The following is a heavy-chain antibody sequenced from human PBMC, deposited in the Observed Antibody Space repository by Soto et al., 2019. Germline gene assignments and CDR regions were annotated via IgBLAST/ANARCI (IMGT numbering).Heavy chain of an antibody. V-gene: IGHV4-34*01. CDR1: GGSFSGYY. J-gene: IGHJ3*02. Sequence: SETLSLTCAVYGGSFSGYYWSWIRQPPGKGLEWIGEINHSGSTNYNPSLKSRVTISVDTSKNQFSLKLSSVTAADTAVYYCARGSISAAGTGAFDIWGQGTMVTVSS. CDR2: INHSGST. D-gene: IGHD6-13*01. CDR3: ARGSISAAGTGAFDI.